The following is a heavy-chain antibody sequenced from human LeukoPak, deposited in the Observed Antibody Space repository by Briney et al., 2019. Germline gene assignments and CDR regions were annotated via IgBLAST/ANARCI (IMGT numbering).Heavy chain of an antibody. V-gene: IGHV3-30*18. J-gene: IGHJ6*02. CDR1: GFTFSSYD. D-gene: IGHD2-8*01. Sequence: GRSLRLSCAASGFTFSSYDMHWVRQAPGKGLEWVAVISYDGSNKYYADSVKGRFTISRDNYKNTLSLQMHSLRAEDTAVYYCAKSARFCTNDVCYTNYYYGMDVWGQGTTVTVSS. CDR2: ISYDGSNK. CDR3: AKSARFCTNDVCYTNYYYGMDV.